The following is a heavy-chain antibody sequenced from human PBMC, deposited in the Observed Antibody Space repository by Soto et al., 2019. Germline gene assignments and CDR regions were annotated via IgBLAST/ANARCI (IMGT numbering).Heavy chain of an antibody. CDR3: AKEKITAYYDYVWGAEDWFDP. D-gene: IGHD3-16*01. V-gene: IGHV3-30*18. Sequence: GGSLRLSCAASGFTFSSYGMHWVRQAPGKELEWVAVISYDGSNKYYADSVKGRFTISRDNSKNTLYLQMNSLRAEDTAVYYCAKEKITAYYDYVWGAEDWFDPWGQGTLVTVSS. CDR2: ISYDGSNK. J-gene: IGHJ5*02. CDR1: GFTFSSYG.